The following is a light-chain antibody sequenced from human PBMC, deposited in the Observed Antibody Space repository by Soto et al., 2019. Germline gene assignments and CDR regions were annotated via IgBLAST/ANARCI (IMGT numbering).Light chain of an antibody. CDR3: QQLNSFPIP. Sequence: IQLTQSPSSLSASVGDRVTISCRASQGIANFLAWYQQKPGKAPKLLIYAASTLQSGVPSRFSGSGSGTDFTLTISSLRREDFATYYCQQLNSFPIPFGPGTKVHIK. CDR1: QGIANF. V-gene: IGKV1-9*01. CDR2: AAS. J-gene: IGKJ3*01.